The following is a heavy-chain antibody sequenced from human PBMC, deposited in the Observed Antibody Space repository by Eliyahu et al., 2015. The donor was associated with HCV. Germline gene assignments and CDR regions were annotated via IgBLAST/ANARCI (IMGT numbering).Heavy chain of an antibody. CDR3: ATRRKTYYYDSSGYFA. CDR2: FDPEDGET. CDR1: GYTLXELS. V-gene: IGHV1-24*01. D-gene: IGHD3-22*01. J-gene: IGHJ5*02. Sequence: QVQLVQSGAEVKKPGASVKVSCKVSGYTLXELSMHWVRQAPGKGLEWMGGFDPEDGETIYAQKFQGRVTMTEDTSTDTAYMELSSLRSEDTAVYYCATRRKTYYYDSSGYFAWGQGTLVTVSS.